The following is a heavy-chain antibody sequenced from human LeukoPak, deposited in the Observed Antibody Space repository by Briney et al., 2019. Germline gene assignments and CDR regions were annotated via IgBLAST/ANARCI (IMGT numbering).Heavy chain of an antibody. V-gene: IGHV4-59*12. CDR3: ARGRGLNSGSYYLDY. CDR1: GGSISSYY. J-gene: IGHJ4*02. D-gene: IGHD1-26*01. CDR2: IYYSGST. Sequence: PSETLSLTCTVSGGSISSYYWSWIRQPPGKGLEWIGYIYYSGSTNYNPSLKSRVTISVDKSKNQFSLKLSSVTAADTAVYYCARGRGLNSGSYYLDYWGQGTLVTVSS.